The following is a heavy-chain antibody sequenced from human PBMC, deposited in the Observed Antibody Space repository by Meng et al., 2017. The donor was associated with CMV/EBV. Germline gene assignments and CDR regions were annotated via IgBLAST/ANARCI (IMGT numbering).Heavy chain of an antibody. V-gene: IGHV3-15*07. Sequence: SGFTFSNAWMNWVRQAPGKGLEWVGRIKSKTDGGTTDYAAPVKGRFTISRDDSKNTLYLQMNSLKTEDTAVYYCTTILLAVAGGLDYWGQGTLVTVSS. CDR1: GFTFSNAW. J-gene: IGHJ4*02. D-gene: IGHD6-19*01. CDR3: TTILLAVAGGLDY. CDR2: IKSKTDGGTT.